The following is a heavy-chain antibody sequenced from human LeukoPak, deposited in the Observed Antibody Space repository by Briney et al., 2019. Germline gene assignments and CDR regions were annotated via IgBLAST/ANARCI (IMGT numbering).Heavy chain of an antibody. D-gene: IGHD6-19*01. CDR2: ISSTSSYI. CDR1: GFIFNSHS. CDR3: ARSSGWYHRGPDYYYYYMDV. J-gene: IGHJ6*03. V-gene: IGHV3-21*01. Sequence: GGSLRLSCAASGFIFNSHSMNWVRQAPGKGLEWVSPISSTSSYIYYADSVKSRFTISRDNAKNSLYLQMNSLRAEDTAVYYCARSSGWYHRGPDYYYYYMDVWGKGTTVTVS.